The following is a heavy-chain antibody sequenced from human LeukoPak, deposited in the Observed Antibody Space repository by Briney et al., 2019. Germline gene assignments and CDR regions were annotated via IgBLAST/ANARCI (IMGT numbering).Heavy chain of an antibody. Sequence: RSLRLSCAASGFTFTNYALHWVRQAPGTGLEWVAVISADGVNEHYADSVKGRATISRDDSKNSAYLQMNSLRAEDTAVYYCARQGSSLHYYHLYTDVWGKGTTVTASS. CDR3: ARQGSSLHYYHLYTDV. J-gene: IGHJ6*03. CDR2: ISADGVNE. D-gene: IGHD6-6*01. CDR1: GFTFTNYA. V-gene: IGHV3-30*07.